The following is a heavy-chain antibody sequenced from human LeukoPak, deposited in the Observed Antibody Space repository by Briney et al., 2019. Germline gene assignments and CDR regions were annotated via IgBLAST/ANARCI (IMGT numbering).Heavy chain of an antibody. CDR3: ARSFIAYSSSPDDY. CDR2: ISAYNGNT. D-gene: IGHD6-6*01. V-gene: IGHV1-18*01. Sequence: ASVKVSCKASGYTFTSYGISWVRQARGQGLEWMGWISAYNGNTNYAQKLQGRVTMTTDTSTSTAYMELRSLRSDDTAVYYCARSFIAYSSSPDDYWGQGTLVTVSS. CDR1: GYTFTSYG. J-gene: IGHJ4*02.